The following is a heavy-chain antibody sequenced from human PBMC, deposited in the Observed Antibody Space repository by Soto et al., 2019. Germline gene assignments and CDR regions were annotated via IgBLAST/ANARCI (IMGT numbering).Heavy chain of an antibody. CDR2: VSGGGGTT. J-gene: IGHJ4*02. CDR3: AKSFSSNWYDYFDY. Sequence: GGSLRLSCAASGFTFGTFAMSWGRQAPGKGLEWVSAVSGGGGTTYYADSVKGRFTISRDKSKNTLYLQMNSLRAEDTALYYCAKSFSSNWYDYFDYWGQGSLVTVPQ. V-gene: IGHV3-23*01. CDR1: GFTFGTFA. D-gene: IGHD6-13*01.